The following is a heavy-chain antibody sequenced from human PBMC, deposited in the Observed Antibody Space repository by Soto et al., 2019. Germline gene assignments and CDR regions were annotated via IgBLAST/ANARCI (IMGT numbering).Heavy chain of an antibody. J-gene: IGHJ5*02. CDR3: TRRGRQSANWFDP. CDR2: IIPMSGRP. V-gene: IGHV1-69*06. CDR1: GGTFNSYS. Sequence: QVQLVQSGAEVKTPGSSVKVSCQASGGTFNSYSIDWLRQAPGQGFEWMGGIIPMSGRPNYAQSFQGRVTFSADKSTNTVYMEVNSLTHEDTAVYYCTRRGRQSANWFDPWGQGTLVTVSS.